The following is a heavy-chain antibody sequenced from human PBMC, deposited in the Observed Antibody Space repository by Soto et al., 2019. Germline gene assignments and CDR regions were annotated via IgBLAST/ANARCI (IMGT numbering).Heavy chain of an antibody. Sequence: PSETLSLTCSVTGGSINNYYWSWVRQSAGKGLEWIGRVFTTGTTDYNPSLKGRVTISVDTSKNQFSLSLRSATAADTAIYYCARDFNSIFDDFADMRWNFDPWGQGTLVTVSS. CDR1: GGSINNYY. J-gene: IGHJ5*02. D-gene: IGHD3-3*02. V-gene: IGHV4-4*07. CDR2: VFTTGTT. CDR3: ARDFNSIFDDFADMRWNFDP.